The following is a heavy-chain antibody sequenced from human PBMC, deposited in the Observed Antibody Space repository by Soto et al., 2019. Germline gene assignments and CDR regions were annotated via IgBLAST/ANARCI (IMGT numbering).Heavy chain of an antibody. CDR2: VYYSANT. D-gene: IGHD4-17*01. V-gene: IGHV4-31*03. Sequence: QVQLQESGPGLVKPSETLSLTCTVSGVSLNSGNYYWSWIRQHPGKGLELIGYVYYSANTFYNLSLRTRVTLSSDTSKNQFSLQLTSVTAADTAVYYCARGFGDFDGNFYYYGMDVWGQGTTVTVSS. CDR1: GVSLNSGNYY. CDR3: ARGFGDFDGNFYYYGMDV. J-gene: IGHJ6*02.